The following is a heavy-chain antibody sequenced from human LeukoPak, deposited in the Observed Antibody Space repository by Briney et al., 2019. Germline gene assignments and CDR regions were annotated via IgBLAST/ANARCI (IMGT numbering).Heavy chain of an antibody. D-gene: IGHD3-22*01. J-gene: IGHJ4*02. V-gene: IGHV1-46*01. Sequence: ASVTVSCKASGNTFTSYYMHWVRQAPGQGLEWMGIIKPSGGSTIYAQKFQGRVTMTRDTSTSTVYMELSSLRSEDTAVYYCARAPPRGTYYYDSSGALDYWGQGTLVTVSS. CDR1: GNTFTSYY. CDR3: ARAPPRGTYYYDSSGALDY. CDR2: IKPSGGST.